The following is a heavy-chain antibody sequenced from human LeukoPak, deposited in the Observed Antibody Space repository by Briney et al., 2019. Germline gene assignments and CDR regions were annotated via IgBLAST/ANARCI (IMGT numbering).Heavy chain of an antibody. V-gene: IGHV4-39*01. J-gene: IGHJ4*02. D-gene: IGHD3-10*01. Sequence: SETLSLTCTVSGGSISSSSYYWGWIRQPPGKGLEWIGSIYYSGSTYYNPSLKSRVAISVDTSNNQFSLKLSSVTAADTAVYYCARLRWFGEFDYWGQGTLVTVSS. CDR3: ARLRWFGEFDY. CDR2: IYYSGST. CDR1: GGSISSSSYY.